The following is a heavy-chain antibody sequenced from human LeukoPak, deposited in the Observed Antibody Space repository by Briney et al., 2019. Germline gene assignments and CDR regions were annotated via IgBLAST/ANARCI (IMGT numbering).Heavy chain of an antibody. D-gene: IGHD1-26*01. J-gene: IGHJ4*02. Sequence: SETLSLTCTVSGDSITSSYWTWIRQPPGKGLEWIGYMYHSGTTSNNPSLKSRVTISVDTSKNQFSLKVRSVTAADTAVYYCARGLGWGATIFDYWGQGALVTVSS. CDR2: MYHSGTT. CDR1: GDSITSSY. CDR3: ARGLGWGATIFDY. V-gene: IGHV4-59*01.